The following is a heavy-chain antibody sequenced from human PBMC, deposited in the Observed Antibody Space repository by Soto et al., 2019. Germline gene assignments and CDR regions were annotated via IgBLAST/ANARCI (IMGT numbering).Heavy chain of an antibody. V-gene: IGHV1-69*12. Sequence: QVQLVQSGAEVKKPGSSVKVSCKASGGTFSSYAISWVRQAPGQGLEWMGGIIPIFGTANYAQKFQGRVTITADDSKSTAYMELSSLRSEDTAVYYCARAPNSGYDKPFDYWGQGTLVTVSS. CDR2: IIPIFGTA. CDR1: GGTFSSYA. D-gene: IGHD5-12*01. CDR3: ARAPNSGYDKPFDY. J-gene: IGHJ4*02.